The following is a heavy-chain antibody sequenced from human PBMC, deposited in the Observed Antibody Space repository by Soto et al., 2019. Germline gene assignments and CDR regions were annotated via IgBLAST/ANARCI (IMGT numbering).Heavy chain of an antibody. CDR1: GFNFKKFA. CDR3: AKADGQQWLIPHLDN. V-gene: IGHV3-23*01. CDR2: ISCCGGSA. Sequence: EVQLLESGGGVVQPGGSLRLSCVASGFNFKKFAMAWVRQAAGEGLEWVSGISCCGGSASYADSVKGRFSIARDDSKNTVSLQLNSLRVEDTAQYYCAKADGQQWLIPHLDNWGQGSPVTVSS. J-gene: IGHJ4*02. D-gene: IGHD6-19*01.